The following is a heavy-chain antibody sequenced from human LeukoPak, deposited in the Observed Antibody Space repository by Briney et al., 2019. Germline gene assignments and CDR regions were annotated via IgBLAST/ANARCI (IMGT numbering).Heavy chain of an antibody. CDR1: GYSIRSGFY. Sequence: SETLSLTCTVSGYSIRSGFYWGWIRQPPGKGLEWIGNIYHSGITYYTPSLKSRVTISVDTSKNQFYLKLSSVTAADTAVYYCARAVGSFDWLPLFDYWGQGALVPVSS. CDR2: IYHSGIT. V-gene: IGHV4-38-2*02. J-gene: IGHJ4*02. CDR3: ARAVGSFDWLPLFDY. D-gene: IGHD3-9*01.